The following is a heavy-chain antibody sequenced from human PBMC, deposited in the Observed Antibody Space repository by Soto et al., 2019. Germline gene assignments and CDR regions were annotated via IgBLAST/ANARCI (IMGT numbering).Heavy chain of an antibody. CDR1: GGTFSSYA. J-gene: IGHJ6*02. CDR3: ARGIAAARYYYYGMNV. D-gene: IGHD6-13*01. Sequence: QVQLVQSGAEVKKPGSSVKVSCKASGGTFSSYAISWVRQAPGQGLEWMGGIIPIFGTANYAQKFQGRVTITEAKPTSRANMELSSLRAEDTAVYYCARGIAAARYYYYGMNVWGQRNTVTVSS. CDR2: IIPIFGTA. V-gene: IGHV1-69*06.